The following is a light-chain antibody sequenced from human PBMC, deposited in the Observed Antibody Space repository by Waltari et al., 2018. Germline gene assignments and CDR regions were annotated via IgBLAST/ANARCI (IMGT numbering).Light chain of an antibody. J-gene: IGLJ2*01. CDR1: ALASQY. Sequence: SYVLTQPPSVSVSPGKTARITCSGDALASQYAYWYQQKPGQAPVVVIYNDTDRPSGIPERFSGSNSGNTATLTISRVEAEDEADYYCLVGDMDSTQRVFGGGTKLTVL. CDR3: LVGDMDSTQRV. V-gene: IGLV3-21*03. CDR2: NDT.